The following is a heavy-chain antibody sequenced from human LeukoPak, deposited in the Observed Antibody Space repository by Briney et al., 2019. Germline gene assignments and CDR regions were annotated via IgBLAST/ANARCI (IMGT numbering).Heavy chain of an antibody. CDR2: IYHSGSA. D-gene: IGHD2-2*01. Sequence: PSEPLSLTCTFSGGSIGSSSWWNWVRQPPGKGLEWIGEIYHSGSATYSPSLRSRVTMSVDKSKNQFSLNLTSVTAADTAVYYCARRPPSMVVDYWSPGTLVTVSS. V-gene: IGHV4-4*02. CDR1: GGSIGSSSW. CDR3: ARRPPSMVVDY. J-gene: IGHJ4*02.